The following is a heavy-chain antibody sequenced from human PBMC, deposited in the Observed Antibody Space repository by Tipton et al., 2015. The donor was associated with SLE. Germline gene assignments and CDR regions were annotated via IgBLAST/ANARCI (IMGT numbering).Heavy chain of an antibody. Sequence: QLVQSGPEVKKPGASVKVSCKASGYTFTSYGIGWVRQAPGQGLEWMGWISAYNGNTNYAQKLQGRVTMTTDTSTSTAYMELRSLRSDDTAVYYCARDRYYGGNSRGWYFDLWGRGTLVTVSS. V-gene: IGHV1-18*01. CDR1: GYTFTSYG. CDR2: ISAYNGNT. D-gene: IGHD4-23*01. CDR3: ARDRYYGGNSRGWYFDL. J-gene: IGHJ2*01.